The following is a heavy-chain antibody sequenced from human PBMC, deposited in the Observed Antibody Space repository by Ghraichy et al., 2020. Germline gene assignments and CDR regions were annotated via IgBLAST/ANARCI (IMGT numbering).Heavy chain of an antibody. CDR1: GFTFGDYA. D-gene: IGHD4-17*01. CDR2: IRSKAYGGTT. CDR3: TTAPHDYGDYVVDY. V-gene: IGHV3-49*04. Sequence: GGSLRLSCTASGFTFGDYAMSWVRQAPGKGLEWVGFIRSKAYGGTTEYAASVKGRFTISRDDSKSIAYLQMNSLKTEDTAVYYCTTAPHDYGDYVVDYWGQGTLVTVSS. J-gene: IGHJ4*02.